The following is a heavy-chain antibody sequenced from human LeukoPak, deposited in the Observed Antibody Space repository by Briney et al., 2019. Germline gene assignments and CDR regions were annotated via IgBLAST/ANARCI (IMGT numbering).Heavy chain of an antibody. CDR1: GGSFSGYY. CDR3: ARGVGRYSSSSGRFDY. V-gene: IGHV4-34*01. CDR2: INHSGST. D-gene: IGHD6-6*01. Sequence: SETLSLTCAVYGGSFSGYYWSWIRQPPGKGLEWIGEINHSGSTNYNPSLKSRVTISVDTSKNQFSLKLSSVTAAETAVYYCARGVGRYSSSSGRFDYWGQGTLVTVSS. J-gene: IGHJ4*02.